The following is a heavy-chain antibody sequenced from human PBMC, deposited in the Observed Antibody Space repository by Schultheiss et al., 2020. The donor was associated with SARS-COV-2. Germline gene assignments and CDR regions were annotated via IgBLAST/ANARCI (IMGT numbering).Heavy chain of an antibody. Sequence: GGSLRLSCAASGFTFSSYSMNWVRQAPGKGLEWVSTISGSGGSTYYADSVKGRFTISRDNSKNTLYLQMNSLRAEDTAVYYCARENDFGDYVFDYWGQGTLVKVSS. D-gene: IGHD4-17*01. CDR1: GFTFSSYS. CDR2: ISGSGGST. CDR3: ARENDFGDYVFDY. V-gene: IGHV3-23*01. J-gene: IGHJ4*02.